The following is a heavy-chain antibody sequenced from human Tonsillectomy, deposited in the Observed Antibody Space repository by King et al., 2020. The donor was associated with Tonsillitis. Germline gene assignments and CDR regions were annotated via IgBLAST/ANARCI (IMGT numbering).Heavy chain of an antibody. V-gene: IGHV3-15*01. CDR2: IKSKTDGGTT. Sequence: VQLVESGGGLVKPGGSLRLSCAASGFTFRNTWMTWVRQAPGKGLEWVGRIKSKTDGGTTDYAAPVKGRFTISRDDSKNTMYLQVNSLKTEDTAVYYCTTDRRYYYGSSGYYYSVASWGRGTLVTVSS. CDR3: TTDRRYYYGSSGYYYSVAS. CDR1: GFTFRNTW. J-gene: IGHJ4*02. D-gene: IGHD3-22*01.